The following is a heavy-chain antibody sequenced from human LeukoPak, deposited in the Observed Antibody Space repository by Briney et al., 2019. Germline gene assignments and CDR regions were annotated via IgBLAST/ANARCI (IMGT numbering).Heavy chain of an antibody. CDR3: ARASGSDWAGIGH. J-gene: IGHJ4*02. D-gene: IGHD1-26*01. CDR2: ISYDGSNK. Sequence: GRSLRLSCAASGFTFSSYAMHWVRQAPGKGLEWVAVISYDGSNKYYADSVKGRFTISRDNSKNTLYLQMNSLRAEDTAVYYCARASGSDWAGIGHWGQGTLVTVSS. CDR1: GFTFSSYA. V-gene: IGHV3-30-3*01.